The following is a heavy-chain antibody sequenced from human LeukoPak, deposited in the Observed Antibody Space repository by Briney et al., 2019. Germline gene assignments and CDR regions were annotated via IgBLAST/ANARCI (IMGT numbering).Heavy chain of an antibody. CDR3: AKAPAFRQLGFFDH. V-gene: IGHV3-23*01. D-gene: IGHD6-6*01. CDR1: GFTFSNYA. CDR2: IDGSGDNK. Sequence: GGSLRLSCAASGFTFSNYAMSWVRLAPGQGLEWVSGIDGSGDNKYYADSAKGRFTISRDNSKNTLYLRMNSLRVEDTALYYCAKAPAFRQLGFFDHWGQGILVTVSS. J-gene: IGHJ4*02.